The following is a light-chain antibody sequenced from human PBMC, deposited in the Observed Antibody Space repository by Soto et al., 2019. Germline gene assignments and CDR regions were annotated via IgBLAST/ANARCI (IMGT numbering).Light chain of an antibody. Sequence: DIQMTQSPSSLSASVGDRVTITCRASQSISTYLNWYQQKPGKAPQLLIYAASNLQSGVPSRFSGSGSGTDFTLTISSLQPEDFATYYCQQSSRTPTFGQGTKVDIK. CDR3: QQSSRTPT. CDR1: QSISTY. CDR2: AAS. V-gene: IGKV1-39*01. J-gene: IGKJ1*01.